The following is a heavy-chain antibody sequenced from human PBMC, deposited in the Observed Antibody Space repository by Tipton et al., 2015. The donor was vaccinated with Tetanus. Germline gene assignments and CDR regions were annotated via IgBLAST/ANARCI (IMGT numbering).Heavy chain of an antibody. CDR3: ARLPKHYSASGST. D-gene: IGHD3-10*01. CDR1: GYNSRSYW. CDR2: IQPGDSDV. J-gene: IGHJ5*02. V-gene: IGHV5-51*01. Sequence: QLVQSGPEVKKPGESLKISCKASGYNSRSYWVSWVRQMPGKGLEWMGIIQPGDSDVTYNPSFQGQVTISADKSISTAYLQWTSLKPSDTAIYFCARLPKHYSASGSTWGQGTLVTASS.